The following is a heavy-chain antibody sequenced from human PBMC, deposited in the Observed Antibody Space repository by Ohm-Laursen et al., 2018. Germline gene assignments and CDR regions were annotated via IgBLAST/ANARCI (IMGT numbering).Heavy chain of an antibody. D-gene: IGHD1-14*01. CDR2: IHQSGST. V-gene: IGHV4-38-2*01. Sequence: GTLSLTCAVSGYSISSGYFWGWLRRPPGKALEWIGYIHQSGSTNYNPSLRSRVTMVVDTSKNHFSLKLTSVTAADRAVYFCARVLTSSDWYFDLWGRGTLVTVSS. J-gene: IGHJ2*01. CDR3: ARVLTSSDWYFDL. CDR1: GYSISSGYF.